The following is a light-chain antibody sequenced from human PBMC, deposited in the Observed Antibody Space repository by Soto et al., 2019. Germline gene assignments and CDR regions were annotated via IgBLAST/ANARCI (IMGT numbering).Light chain of an antibody. J-gene: IGKJ1*01. CDR2: DAS. V-gene: IGKV1-5*01. CDR1: QNINRR. Sequence: DIQMTQSPSTLSASVGDRVTITCPASQNINRRLAWYQQKPGKAPNLLIYDASSLESGVPARFSGGGSGTECTLTISSLQPDDVSTFYCQQYNNYPWTFGQGTKVDIK. CDR3: QQYNNYPWT.